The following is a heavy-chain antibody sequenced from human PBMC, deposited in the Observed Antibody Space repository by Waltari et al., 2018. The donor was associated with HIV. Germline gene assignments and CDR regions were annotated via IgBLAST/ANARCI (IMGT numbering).Heavy chain of an antibody. CDR1: GFTFSSFS. CDR2: ISSSSSYI. V-gene: IGHV3-21*01. J-gene: IGHJ4*02. CDR3: ARDREGFWKYYYFDY. Sequence: EVQLVESGGGLVKPGGSLRLSSAASGFTFSSFSLNLFRPAPGKGLEGVSSISSSSSYIYYADSVKGRVTISRDNAKNSLYLQMNSLRAEDTAVYYCARDREGFWKYYYFDYWGQGTLVTVSS. D-gene: IGHD3-3*01.